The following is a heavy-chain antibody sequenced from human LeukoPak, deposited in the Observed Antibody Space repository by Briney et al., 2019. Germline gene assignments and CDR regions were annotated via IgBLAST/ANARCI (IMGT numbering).Heavy chain of an antibody. CDR2: ISYDGSNK. CDR1: GFTFSSYA. CDR3: ARDPPSEQWPPLQYFQH. D-gene: IGHD6-19*01. V-gene: IGHV3-30-3*01. Sequence: PGRSLRLSCAASGFTFSSYAMHWVRQAPGKGLEWGAVISYDGSNKYYADSVKGRFTISRDNSKNTLYLQMNSLRAEDTAVYYCARDPPSEQWPPLQYFQHWGQGTLATVSS. J-gene: IGHJ1*01.